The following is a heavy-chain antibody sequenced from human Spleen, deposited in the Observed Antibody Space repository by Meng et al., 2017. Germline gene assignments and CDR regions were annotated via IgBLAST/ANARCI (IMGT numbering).Heavy chain of an antibody. CDR1: GGSFSDYY. Sequence: SETLSLTCVVSGGSFSDYYWSWIRQPPGKGLEWIGYIYYSGTTYYSPSLKSRVTISVDTSKNHFSLKLSSVTAADTAVYYCARHSQIYGMDVWGQGTTVTVSS. CDR3: ARHSQIYGMDV. J-gene: IGHJ6*02. V-gene: IGHV4-59*08. CDR2: IYYSGTT.